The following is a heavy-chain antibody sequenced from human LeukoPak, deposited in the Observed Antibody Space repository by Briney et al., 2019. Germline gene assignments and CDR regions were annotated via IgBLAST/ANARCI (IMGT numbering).Heavy chain of an antibody. CDR3: ATSARTYLGSSLDY. CDR1: GFTFSDDY. Sequence: GGSLRLSCAVSGFTFSDDYMSWIRQAPGKGLEWVSYISSSGSSIYYADSVKGRFSISRDNAKNTLYLQMNSLRAEDTALYYCATSARTYLGSSLDYWGQGTLVTVSS. CDR2: ISSSGSSI. D-gene: IGHD2-15*01. V-gene: IGHV3-11*04. J-gene: IGHJ4*02.